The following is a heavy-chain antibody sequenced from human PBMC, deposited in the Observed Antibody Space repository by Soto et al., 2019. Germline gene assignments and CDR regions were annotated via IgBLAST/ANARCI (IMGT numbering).Heavy chain of an antibody. CDR3: ARAPPAAMTISTPFEY. CDR1: NGSISSRSSY. D-gene: IGHD2-2*01. CDR2: IYYIGNT. J-gene: IGHJ4*02. V-gene: IGHV4-39*07. Sequence: SETMSLTSIVSNGSISSRSSYWGWLRQTPGKGLEWIGSIYYIGNTYYNPSLKSRVTISIDTSKTQFSLNLTSVTAADTAVYYCARAPPAAMTISTPFEYWGLGTLVTVSS.